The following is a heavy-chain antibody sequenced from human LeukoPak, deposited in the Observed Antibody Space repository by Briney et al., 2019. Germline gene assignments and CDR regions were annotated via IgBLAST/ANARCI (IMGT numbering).Heavy chain of an antibody. CDR3: AKDRYSSSWYENWFGP. CDR2: ISGSGGST. Sequence: GGSLRLSCAASGFTFSSYAMSWVRQAPGKGLEWVSAISGSGGSTYYADSVKGRFTISRDNSKNTLYLQMNSLRAEDTAVYYCAKDRYSSSWYENWFGPWGQGTLVTVSS. V-gene: IGHV3-23*01. CDR1: GFTFSSYA. D-gene: IGHD6-13*01. J-gene: IGHJ5*02.